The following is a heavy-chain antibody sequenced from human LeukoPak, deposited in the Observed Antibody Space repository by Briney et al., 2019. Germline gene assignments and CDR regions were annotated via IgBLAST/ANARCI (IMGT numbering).Heavy chain of an antibody. CDR1: GFTFSDYS. CDR2: IRQDASEK. D-gene: IGHD3-16*02. J-gene: IGHJ4*02. Sequence: SGGSLRLSCIASGFTFSDYSFNWVRQAPGKGLEWVANIRQDASEKSYVDSVMGRFTISRDNAKNSLYLQINSLRGEDTALYYCARDRVWGSYRYSIDYWGQGTLVIVSS. CDR3: ARDRVWGSYRYSIDY. V-gene: IGHV3-7*01.